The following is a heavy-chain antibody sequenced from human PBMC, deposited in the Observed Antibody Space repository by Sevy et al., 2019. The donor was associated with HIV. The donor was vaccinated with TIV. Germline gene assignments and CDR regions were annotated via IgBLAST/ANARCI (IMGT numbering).Heavy chain of an antibody. CDR1: GVTFDDYV. J-gene: IGHJ4*02. Sequence: GGSLRLSCEASGVTFDDYVMHWVRQGPRKALEWISLISWSGDNTYYADSVKGRFTISRDNTKNSLYLQMHSLTSDDTALYYCVKDAGVAGSGYYFDSWGQGTLVTVSS. V-gene: IGHV3-43*01. CDR2: ISWSGDNT. CDR3: VKDAGVAGSGYYFDS. D-gene: IGHD6-19*01.